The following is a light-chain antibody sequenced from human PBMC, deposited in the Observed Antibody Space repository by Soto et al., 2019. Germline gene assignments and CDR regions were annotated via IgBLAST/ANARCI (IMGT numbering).Light chain of an antibody. CDR3: QSYDSTNWV. J-gene: IGLJ3*02. Sequence: NFMLTQPHSVSESPGKTVTISCTRRSGSIASNYVQWYQQRPGSAPTSVIYEDNQRPSGVPDRFSGSIDSSSNSASLTLSGLKTEDEADSYCQSYDSTNWVFGGGTQLTV. CDR1: SGSIASNY. CDR2: EDN. V-gene: IGLV6-57*03.